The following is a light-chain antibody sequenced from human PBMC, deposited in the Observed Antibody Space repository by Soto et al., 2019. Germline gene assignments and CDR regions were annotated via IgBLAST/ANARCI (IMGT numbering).Light chain of an antibody. V-gene: IGKV1-9*01. J-gene: IGKJ4*01. CDR1: QGLSSS. CDR3: QQLNAYPLT. CDR2: PAS. Sequence: DIQMTQSPSSLSASVGDRVTITCRASQGLSSSLAWYQQRPGKAPQLLIYPASTLQSGVPARFSGSGSGTEFTLTISSLQSEEFATYYCQQLNAYPLTFCGGTKVDIK.